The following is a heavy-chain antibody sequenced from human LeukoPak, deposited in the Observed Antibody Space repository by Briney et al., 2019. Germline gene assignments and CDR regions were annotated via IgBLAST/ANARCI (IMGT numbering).Heavy chain of an antibody. CDR1: GGSFSGYY. Sequence: PSETLSLTCAVYGGSFSGYYWSWIRQPPGKGLECIGEINHSGSTNYNPSLKSRVTISVDTSKNQLSLKQSSVTAAETAVYYCATAHEYSSSPEDSWGQGTLVTVSS. V-gene: IGHV4-34*01. J-gene: IGHJ4*02. CDR2: INHSGST. D-gene: IGHD6-6*01. CDR3: ATAHEYSSSPEDS.